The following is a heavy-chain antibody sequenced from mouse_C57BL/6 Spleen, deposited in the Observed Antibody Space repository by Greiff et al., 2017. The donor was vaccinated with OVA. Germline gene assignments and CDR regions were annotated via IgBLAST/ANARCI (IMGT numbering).Heavy chain of an antibody. V-gene: IGHV1-52*01. CDR2: IDPSDSET. J-gene: IGHJ2*01. Sequence: QVQLKQPGAELVRPGSSVKLSCKASGYTFTSYWMHWVKQRPIQGLEWIGNIDPSDSETHYNQKFKDKATLTVDKSSSTAYMQLSSLTSEDSAVYYCAREGVTTSSYFDYWGQGTTLTVSS. CDR1: GYTFTSYW. D-gene: IGHD2-2*01. CDR3: AREGVTTSSYFDY.